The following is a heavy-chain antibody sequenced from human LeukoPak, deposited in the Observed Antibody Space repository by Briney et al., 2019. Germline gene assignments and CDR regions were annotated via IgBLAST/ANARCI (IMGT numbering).Heavy chain of an antibody. D-gene: IGHD1-26*01. CDR1: GYTFTSYD. CDR2: RNPNSGNT. V-gene: IGHV1-8*03. Sequence: EASVKVSCKASGYTFTSYDINWVRQATGQGLEWMGWRNPNSGNTGYAQKFQGRVTITRNTSISTAYMELSSLRSEDTAVYYCARSSLPFWELMSSEYFQHWGQGTLVTVSS. J-gene: IGHJ1*01. CDR3: ARSSLPFWELMSSEYFQH.